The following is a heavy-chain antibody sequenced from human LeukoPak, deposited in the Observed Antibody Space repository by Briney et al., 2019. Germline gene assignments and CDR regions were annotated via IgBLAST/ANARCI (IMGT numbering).Heavy chain of an antibody. D-gene: IGHD3-3*01. CDR3: ARSGGFWSGYSGSNWFDL. Sequence: ASVKVSCKASGYTFTGYYMHWVRQAPGQGLEWMGWINPNSGGTNYAQKFQGRVTMTRDTSISTAYMELSRLRSDDTAVYYCARSGGFWSGYSGSNWFDLWGQGTLVTVSS. CDR1: GYTFTGYY. V-gene: IGHV1-2*02. CDR2: INPNSGGT. J-gene: IGHJ5*02.